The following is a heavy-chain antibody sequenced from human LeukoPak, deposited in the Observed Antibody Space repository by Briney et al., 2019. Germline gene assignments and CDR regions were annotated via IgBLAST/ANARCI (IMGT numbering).Heavy chain of an antibody. D-gene: IGHD5-18*01. V-gene: IGHV1-46*01. CDR2: INPSGGST. CDR1: GYTFTSYY. Sequence: GASVKVSCKASGYTFTSYYMHWVRQAPGQGLEWMGIINPSGGSTSYAQKFQGRVTMTRDTSTSTVYMELSSLRSEDTAVYYCARDSAAGGYTYGYMNYWGQGTLVTVSS. J-gene: IGHJ4*02. CDR3: ARDSAAGGYTYGYMNY.